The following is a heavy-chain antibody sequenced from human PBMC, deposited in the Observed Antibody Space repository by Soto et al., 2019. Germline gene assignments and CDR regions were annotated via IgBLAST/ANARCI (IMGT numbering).Heavy chain of an antibody. CDR3: ARPKEYSSSAETDAFDI. CDR1: GGSISSFDYY. J-gene: IGHJ3*02. CDR2: IYYSGST. V-gene: IGHV4-30-4*01. D-gene: IGHD6-6*01. Sequence: PSETLCLTCTVSGGSISSFDYYWSWIRQPPGKGLEWIGYIYYSGSTYYNPSLKSRVTISVDTSKNQFSLKLSSVTAADTAVYYCARPKEYSSSAETDAFDIWGQGTMVTVSS.